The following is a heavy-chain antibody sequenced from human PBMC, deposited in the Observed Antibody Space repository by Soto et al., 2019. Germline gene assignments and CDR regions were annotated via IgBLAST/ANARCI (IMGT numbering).Heavy chain of an antibody. J-gene: IGHJ6*02. V-gene: IGHV3-21*04. Sequence: GGSLRLSCAASGFTFSSYSMNWVRQAPGKGLEWVSSISSSSSYIYYADSVKGRFTISRDNAKNTLYLQMDSLRAEDTAVYYCAKDRYSFPRGMDVWGQGTTVTVSS. CDR3: AKDRYSFPRGMDV. CDR2: ISSSSSYI. CDR1: GFTFSSYS. D-gene: IGHD1-1*01.